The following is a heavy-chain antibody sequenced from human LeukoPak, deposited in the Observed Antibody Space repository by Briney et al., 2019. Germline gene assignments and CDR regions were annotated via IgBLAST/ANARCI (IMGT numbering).Heavy chain of an antibody. CDR1: GFTFSSYD. D-gene: IGHD2-15*01. Sequence: GGSLRLSCAASGFTFSSYDMHWVRQATGKGLEWVSAIGTAGDTYYPGSVKGRFTISRENAKNSLYLQMNSLRAGDTAVYYRARGYCSGGSCYSFDYWGQGTLVTVSS. V-gene: IGHV3-13*04. J-gene: IGHJ4*02. CDR2: IGTAGDT. CDR3: ARGYCSGGSCYSFDY.